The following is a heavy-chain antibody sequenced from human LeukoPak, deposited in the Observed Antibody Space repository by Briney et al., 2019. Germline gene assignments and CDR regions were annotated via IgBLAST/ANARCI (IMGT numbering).Heavy chain of an antibody. J-gene: IGHJ4*02. V-gene: IGHV3-23*01. CDR3: AKDLGGEGGSGFPGY. Sequence: GGSLRLSCAASGFTFVSYAMSWVRQVPGKGLEWVSAISGSGSDTNYADSVEGRFTISRDKSKSTLYLQMNSLRGEDTAIYYCAKDLGGEGGSGFPGYWGRGTLVTVSS. CDR2: ISGSGSDT. CDR1: GFTFVSYA. D-gene: IGHD3-10*01.